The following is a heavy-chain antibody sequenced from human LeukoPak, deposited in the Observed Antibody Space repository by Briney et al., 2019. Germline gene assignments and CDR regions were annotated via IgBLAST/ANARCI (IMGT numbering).Heavy chain of an antibody. J-gene: IGHJ4*02. CDR3: ARVYDIVLGLFDY. D-gene: IGHD3-9*01. V-gene: IGHV4-39*07. CDR2: IYYSGST. Sequence: YPSETLSLTCTVSGGSISSSSYYWGWIRQPPGKGLEWIGSIYYSGSTYYNPSLKSRVTISVDTSKNQFSLKLSSVTAADTAVYYCARVYDIVLGLFDYWGQGTLVTVSS. CDR1: GGSISSSSYY.